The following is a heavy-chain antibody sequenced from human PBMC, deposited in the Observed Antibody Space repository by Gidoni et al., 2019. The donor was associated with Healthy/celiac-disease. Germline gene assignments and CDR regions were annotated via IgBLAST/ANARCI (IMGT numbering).Heavy chain of an antibody. V-gene: IGHV4-39*01. J-gene: IGHJ4*02. Sequence: QLQLQQSCPGLVKPSETLSLTCSVSGGSISSSSYYWGGIRQAPGKGLGWIGSLYYSGCTYYNPSLKSRVTIPVDTSKNQFSLKLSSVTAADTAVYYCASTKGGYWGQGTLVTVSS. CDR3: ASTKGGY. D-gene: IGHD2-8*01. CDR1: GGSISSSSYY. CDR2: LYYSGCT.